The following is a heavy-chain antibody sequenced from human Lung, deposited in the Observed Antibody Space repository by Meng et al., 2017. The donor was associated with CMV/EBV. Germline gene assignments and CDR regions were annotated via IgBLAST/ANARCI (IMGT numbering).Heavy chain of an antibody. J-gene: IGHJ6*02. D-gene: IGHD2-8*01. V-gene: IGHV4-61*01. Sequence: SETLSLTCTVSGGSVSSGSYYWSWIRQPPGKGLEWIGYIYYSGSTNYNPSLKSRVTISVDNSKNQFSLNLNSLTAADTAVYYCARSEPAESYCTNGVCSDYYYGMDVWGQGTXVTVSS. CDR1: GGSVSSGSYY. CDR3: ARSEPAESYCTNGVCSDYYYGMDV. CDR2: IYYSGST.